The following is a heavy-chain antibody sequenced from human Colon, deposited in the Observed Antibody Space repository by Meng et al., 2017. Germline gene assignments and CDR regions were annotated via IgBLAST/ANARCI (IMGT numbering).Heavy chain of an antibody. Sequence: SETLSLTCAVYGGSFSGYYWSWIRQPPGKGLEWIGEINHSGSTNYNPSLKSRVTISVDTSKNQFSLKLSSVTAADTAVYYCARVPYDFWSGYYRAFDIWGQGTRVTVSS. V-gene: IGHV4-34*01. CDR2: INHSGST. CDR1: GGSFSGYY. D-gene: IGHD3-3*01. CDR3: ARVPYDFWSGYYRAFDI. J-gene: IGHJ3*02.